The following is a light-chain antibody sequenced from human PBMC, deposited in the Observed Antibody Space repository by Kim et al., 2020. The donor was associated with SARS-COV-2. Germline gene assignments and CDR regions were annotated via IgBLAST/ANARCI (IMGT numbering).Light chain of an antibody. CDR2: SAS. CDR3: QQYNNWPPMYT. J-gene: IGKJ2*01. CDR1: QSVSSN. Sequence: EIVMTQSPATLSVSPGERATLSCRASQSVSSNLAWYQQKPGQAPRLLIYSASTRATGIPARFSGSGSGTEFTLTISSLQSEDFAVYYCQQYNNWPPMYTFGQGTKLEI. V-gene: IGKV3-15*01.